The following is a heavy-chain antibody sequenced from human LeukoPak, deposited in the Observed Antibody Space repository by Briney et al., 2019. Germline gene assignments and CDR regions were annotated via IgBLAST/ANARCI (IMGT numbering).Heavy chain of an antibody. CDR2: ISSSSSYI. CDR1: GFTFSSYS. J-gene: IGHJ4*02. CDR3: ASPYSSSWYELCY. Sequence: PGGSLRLSCAASGFTFSSYSMNWVRQAPGKGLEWVSSISSSSSYIYYADSVKGRFTISRDNAKNSPYLQMNSLRAEDTAVYYCASPYSSSWYELCYWGQGTLVTVSS. D-gene: IGHD6-13*01. V-gene: IGHV3-21*01.